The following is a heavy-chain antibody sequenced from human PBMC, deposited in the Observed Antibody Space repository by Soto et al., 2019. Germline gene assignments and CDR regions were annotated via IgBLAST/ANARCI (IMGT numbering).Heavy chain of an antibody. CDR2: ISSSSSYI. V-gene: IGHV3-21*04. CDR1: GFTFSSYS. D-gene: IGHD3-10*01. J-gene: IGHJ6*02. Sequence: GGSLRLSCAASGFTFSSYSMNWVRQAPGKGLEWVSSISSSSSYIYYADSVKGRFTISRDNAKNSLYLQMNSLRAEDTAMYYCARRGHSYGLDVWGQGTNVTVSS. CDR3: ARRGHSYGLDV.